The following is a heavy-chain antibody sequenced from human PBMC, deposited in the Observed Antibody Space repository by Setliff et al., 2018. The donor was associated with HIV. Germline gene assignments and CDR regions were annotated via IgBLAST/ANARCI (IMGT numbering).Heavy chain of an antibody. Sequence: GGSLRLSCAAPGFTFSSFAMNWVRQAPGKGLEWVSYISGSGGVMAYADSVKGRFTISRDNAKNSMYLQMNSLRVEDTATYYCARARGSVGYYGSGTMYHMDVWGKGTTVTVSS. CDR3: ARARGSVGYYGSGTMYHMDV. CDR2: ISGSGGVM. CDR1: GFTFSSFA. J-gene: IGHJ6*03. V-gene: IGHV3-21*04. D-gene: IGHD3-10*01.